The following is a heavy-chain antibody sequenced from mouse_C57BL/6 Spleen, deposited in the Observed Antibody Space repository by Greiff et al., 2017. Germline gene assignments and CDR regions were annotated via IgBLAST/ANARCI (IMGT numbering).Heavy chain of an antibody. D-gene: IGHD1-1*01. CDR2: ISDGGSYT. V-gene: IGHV5-4*01. CDR3: ARDLYYYGSSTYAMGY. J-gene: IGHJ4*01. Sequence: EVKLVESGGGLVKPGGSLKLSCAASGFTFSSYAMSWVRQTPDKWLEWVATISDGGSYTSYPDNVKGRFTIARYNAKNNLYLQMSHLKSEDTAMYYCARDLYYYGSSTYAMGYWGQGTSVTVAS. CDR1: GFTFSSYA.